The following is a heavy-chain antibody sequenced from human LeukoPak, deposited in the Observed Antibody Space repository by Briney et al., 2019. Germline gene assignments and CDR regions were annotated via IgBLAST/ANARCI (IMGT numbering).Heavy chain of an antibody. CDR1: GFTFSSYW. V-gene: IGHV3-74*01. D-gene: IGHD2-21*01. CDR2: INSDGSST. CDR3: VRDNYSYRLDV. Sequence: GGSLRLSCAAAGFTFSSYWMHWVRQAPGKGLVWVSRINSDGSSTSYADSVKGRFTISRDNAKNTLYLHMNSLRAEDTAIYYCVRDNYSYRLDVWGQGTLVTVSS. J-gene: IGHJ4*02.